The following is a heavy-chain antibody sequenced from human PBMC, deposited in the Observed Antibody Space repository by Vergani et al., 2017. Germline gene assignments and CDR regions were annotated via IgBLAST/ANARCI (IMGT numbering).Heavy chain of an antibody. D-gene: IGHD3-3*01. CDR3: ARDSAVYDFWSGYYTTGPGYFQH. Sequence: QVQLVQSGSELKKPGASVKVSCKASGYTFTSYAMNWVRQAPGQGLEWMGWINTNTGNPTYAQGFTGRFVFSLDTFVSTAYLQISSLKAEDTAVYYCARDSAVYDFWSGYYTTGPGYFQHWGQGTLVTVSS. J-gene: IGHJ1*01. CDR2: INTNTGNP. V-gene: IGHV7-4-1*02. CDR1: GYTFTSYA.